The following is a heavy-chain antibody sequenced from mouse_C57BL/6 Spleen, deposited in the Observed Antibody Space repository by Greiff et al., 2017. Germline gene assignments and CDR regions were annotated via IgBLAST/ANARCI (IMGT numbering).Heavy chain of an antibody. D-gene: IGHD1-1*01. CDR3: ARDDYYGSYY. J-gene: IGHJ2*01. V-gene: IGHV1-64*01. CDR2: IHPNSGST. CDR1: GYTFTSYW. Sequence: QVQLKQPGAELVKPGASVKLSCKASGYTFTSYWMHWVKQRPGQGLEWIGMIHPNSGSTNYNEKFKSKATLTVDKSSSTAYMQLSSLTSEDSAVYYCARDDYYGSYYWGQGTTLTVSS.